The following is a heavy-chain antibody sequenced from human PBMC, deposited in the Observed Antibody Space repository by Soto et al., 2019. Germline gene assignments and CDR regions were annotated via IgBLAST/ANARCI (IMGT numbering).Heavy chain of an antibody. J-gene: IGHJ5*02. CDR3: AHRPGSSWYSGNNWFDP. CDR2: IYWDDDK. CDR1: GFSLSTSGVG. V-gene: IGHV2-5*02. Sequence: KSGPTLVNPTQTLTLTCTFSGFSLSTSGVGVGWIRQPPGKALEWLALIYWDDDKRYSPSLKSRLTITKDTSKNQVVLTMTNMDPVDTATYYCAHRPGSSWYSGNNWFDPWGQGTLVTVSS. D-gene: IGHD6-13*01.